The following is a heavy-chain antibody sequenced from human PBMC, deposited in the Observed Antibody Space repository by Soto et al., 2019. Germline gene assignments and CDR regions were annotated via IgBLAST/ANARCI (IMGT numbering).Heavy chain of an antibody. CDR3: ARAGAWGSNYDDAAFDA. D-gene: IGHD3-22*01. CDR1: GYTFTSDA. CDR2: INVGTGYT. V-gene: IGHV1-3*01. J-gene: IGHJ3*01. Sequence: VHLVQSGAEVKKPGASVKVSCRASGYTFTSDARHWVRKAPGQGLEWLGWINVGTGYTTFSQKFQGRVSITRVTYASTAYMELSSLRSEDTAIYYCARAGAWGSNYDDAAFDAWGQGTKVTVSS.